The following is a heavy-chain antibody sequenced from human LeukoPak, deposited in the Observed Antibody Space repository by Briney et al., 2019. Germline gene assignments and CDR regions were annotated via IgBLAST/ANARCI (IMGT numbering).Heavy chain of an antibody. J-gene: IGHJ4*02. CDR1: GFTFSSYG. V-gene: IGHV3-30*03. Sequence: GRSLRLSCAASGFTFSSYGMHWVRQAPGKGLEWVAVISYDGSNKYYADSVKGRFTTSRDNSKNTLYLQMNSLRAEDTAVYYCARDPLTYSSGWYGPHDYWGQGTLVTVSS. D-gene: IGHD6-19*01. CDR3: ARDPLTYSSGWYGPHDY. CDR2: ISYDGSNK.